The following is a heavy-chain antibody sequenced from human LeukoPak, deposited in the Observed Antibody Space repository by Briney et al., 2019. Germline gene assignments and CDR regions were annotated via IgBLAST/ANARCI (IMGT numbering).Heavy chain of an antibody. CDR1: GFTFSSYA. Sequence: GGSLRLSCAASGFTFSSYAMSWVRQAPGKGLDWVSAISGSGGSTYYADSVKGRFTISRDNSKNTLYLQMNSLRAENTAVYYCAKEGYNWNYFDYWGQGTLVTVSS. J-gene: IGHJ4*02. D-gene: IGHD1-20*01. CDR3: AKEGYNWNYFDY. CDR2: ISGSGGST. V-gene: IGHV3-23*01.